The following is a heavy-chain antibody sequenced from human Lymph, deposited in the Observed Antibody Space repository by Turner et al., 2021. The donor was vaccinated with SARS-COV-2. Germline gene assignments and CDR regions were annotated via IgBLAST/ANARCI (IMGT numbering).Heavy chain of an antibody. V-gene: IGHV3-30*04. CDR2: ISYDGRNK. CDR1: GYTVSTYA. J-gene: IGHJ6*02. D-gene: IGHD2-8*01. CDR3: ARYASCGYFYYGIDV. Sequence: QVQLVESGGGVVQPMKSLRLSGAASGYTVSTYAIYWVRHAPGKGLEWVAVISYDGRNKYYEDSVKCRFTISRDNYKNTLYLQMNSVIAEDTAVYYCARYASCGYFYYGIDVWGQGTTVTVSS.